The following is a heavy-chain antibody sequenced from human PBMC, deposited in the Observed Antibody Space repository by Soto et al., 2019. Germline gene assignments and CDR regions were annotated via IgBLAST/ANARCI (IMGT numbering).Heavy chain of an antibody. J-gene: IGHJ4*02. CDR2: IIPIFGTA. Sequence: SVKVSCKASGGTFSSYAISWVRQAPGQGLEWMGGIIPIFGTANYAQKFQGRVTITADESTSTAYMELSSLRSEDTAVYYCAKGPGYSYGVYYFDYWGQGTLVTVSS. D-gene: IGHD5-18*01. CDR3: AKGPGYSYGVYYFDY. V-gene: IGHV1-69*13. CDR1: GGTFSSYA.